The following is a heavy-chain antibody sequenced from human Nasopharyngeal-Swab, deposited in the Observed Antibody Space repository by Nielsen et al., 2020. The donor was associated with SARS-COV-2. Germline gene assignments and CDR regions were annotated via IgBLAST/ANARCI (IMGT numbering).Heavy chain of an antibody. D-gene: IGHD6-6*01. CDR2: ISSNGGST. J-gene: IGHJ4*02. CDR1: GFTFSSYA. Sequence: GESLKISCSASGFTFSSYAMHWVRQAPGKGLEYVSAISSNGGSTYYADSVKGRFTISRDNSKNTLYLQMSSLRAEDTAVYYCVLMEVEAARPYWGQGTLVTVSS. CDR3: VLMEVEAARPY. V-gene: IGHV3-64D*06.